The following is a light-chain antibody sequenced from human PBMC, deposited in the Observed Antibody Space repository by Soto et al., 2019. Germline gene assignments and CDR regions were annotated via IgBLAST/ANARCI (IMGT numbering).Light chain of an antibody. CDR2: WAS. CDR1: QSVLYSSNNKNY. J-gene: IGKJ1*01. Sequence: DIVMTQSPDSLAVSLGERATINCKSSQSVLYSSNNKNYLAWYQQKPGQPPKLLIYWASTRESGVPDRVSGSWSGKDFTLTISSLQAEDVAVYYCQQYYSTPPWTFGQGTKVEIK. CDR3: QQYYSTPPWT. V-gene: IGKV4-1*01.